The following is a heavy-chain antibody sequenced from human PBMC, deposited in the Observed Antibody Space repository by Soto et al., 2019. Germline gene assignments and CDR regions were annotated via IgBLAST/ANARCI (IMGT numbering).Heavy chain of an antibody. V-gene: IGHV1-18*04. D-gene: IGHD3-10*01. J-gene: IGHJ6*02. CDR1: GYTFTGYY. CDR2: ISAYNGNT. Sequence: ASVKVSCKASGYTFTGYYMHWVRQAPGQGLEWMGWISAYNGNTNYAQKLQGRVTMTTDTSTSTAYMELRSLRSDDTAVYYCARDLVRGVIYYYYGMDVWGQGTTVTVSS. CDR3: ARDLVRGVIYYYYGMDV.